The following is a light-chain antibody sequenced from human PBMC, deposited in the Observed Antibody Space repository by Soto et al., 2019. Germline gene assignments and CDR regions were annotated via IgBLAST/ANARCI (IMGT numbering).Light chain of an antibody. CDR1: QSISRS. CDR2: AAS. Sequence: DIPMTQSPSSLSASVRDRVTITCRAGQSISRSLNWFQQKPGKAPNLLIYAASSLQSGVPSRFSGSGSGTDFTLTISSLQPDDFATYYCQQYNSYSTFGQGTMLEIK. J-gene: IGKJ2*01. V-gene: IGKV1-39*01. CDR3: QQYNSYST.